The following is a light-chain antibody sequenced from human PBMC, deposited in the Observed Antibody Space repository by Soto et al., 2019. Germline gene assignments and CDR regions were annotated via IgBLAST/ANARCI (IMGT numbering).Light chain of an antibody. CDR3: SSYRSSSTLYV. Sequence: QSALTQPASVSGSPGQSITISCTGTSSDVGGYNYVSWYPQHPGKAPKLMIYEFSNRPSGVSNRFSGSKSGNTASLTISGLQAEDEADYYCSSYRSSSTLYVFGTGTKVTVL. J-gene: IGLJ1*01. CDR2: EFS. CDR1: SSDVGGYNY. V-gene: IGLV2-14*01.